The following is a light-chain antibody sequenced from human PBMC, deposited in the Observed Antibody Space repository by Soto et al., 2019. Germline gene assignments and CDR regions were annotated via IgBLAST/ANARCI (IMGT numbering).Light chain of an antibody. V-gene: IGKV1-5*03. CDR1: QSINKW. CDR3: QQSYSTPYT. J-gene: IGKJ2*01. CDR2: EVS. Sequence: DIRLTQSPYTLSAAIGDRVTISCRASQSINKWLAWYQHKPGKAPNLLIYEVSTLHSGVPSRFSGSGSGTEFTLTISSLRPDDFATYYCQQSYSTPYTFGQGTKVDI.